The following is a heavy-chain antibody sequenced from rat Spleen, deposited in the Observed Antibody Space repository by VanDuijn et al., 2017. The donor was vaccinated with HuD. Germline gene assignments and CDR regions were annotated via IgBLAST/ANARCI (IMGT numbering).Heavy chain of an antibody. CDR1: GFTFSDYT. V-gene: IGHV5S10*01. CDR2: IIYDGSST. J-gene: IGHJ2*01. D-gene: IGHD1-12*02. CDR3: TTDTFYDGTYYPGGFDY. Sequence: EVQLVESDGGLVQPGRSLKLSCAASGFTFSDYTMAWVRQAPKKGLEWVAAIIYDGSSTYYRDSVKGRFTISRDIAKSTLYLQLDSLRSEDTATYYCTTDTFYDGTYYPGGFDYWGQGVMVTVSS.